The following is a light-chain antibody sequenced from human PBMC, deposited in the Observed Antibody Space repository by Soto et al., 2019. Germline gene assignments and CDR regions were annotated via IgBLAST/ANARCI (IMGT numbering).Light chain of an antibody. CDR2: QAS. J-gene: IGKJ1*01. CDR1: QGISSW. Sequence: DIQMTQSPSSVSAPVGNSVTLTCGASQGISSWLAWYQQKPGKAPKLFIYQASTLESGVPSRFSGSGSGTDLTLTISSLQTDDFATYYGQQYKIYTWTFGQGTKVDIK. V-gene: IGKV1-5*03. CDR3: QQYKIYTWT.